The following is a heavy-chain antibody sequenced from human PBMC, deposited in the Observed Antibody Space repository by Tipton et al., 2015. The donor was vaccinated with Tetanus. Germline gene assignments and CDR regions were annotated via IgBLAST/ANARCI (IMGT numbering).Heavy chain of an antibody. CDR3: AKSRASSHYRGAFEI. V-gene: IGHV3-23*01. J-gene: IGHJ3*02. D-gene: IGHD3-10*01. Sequence: RLSCAASGFTFSSYGMSWVRQAPAKGLEWVSGISGSGDSTYYADSVKGRFTISRDNSKLYLQMNSLRAEDRAVYYCAKSRASSHYRGAFEIWGQGTMVTVSS. CDR2: ISGSGDST. CDR1: GFTFSSYG.